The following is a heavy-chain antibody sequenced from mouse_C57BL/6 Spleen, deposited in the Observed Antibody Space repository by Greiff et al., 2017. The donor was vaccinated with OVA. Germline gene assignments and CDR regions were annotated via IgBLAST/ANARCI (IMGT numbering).Heavy chain of an antibody. Sequence: QVQLQQPGAELVKPGASVKLSCKASGYTFTSYWMHWVKQRPGQGLEWIGMIHPNSGSTNYNEKFKGKATLTVDKSSSTAYIQLSSLTSEDSAVYYCARSSSHCDYDVEAWFAYWGQGTLVTVSA. J-gene: IGHJ3*01. CDR3: ARSSSHCDYDVEAWFAY. V-gene: IGHV1-64*01. CDR1: GYTFTSYW. CDR2: IHPNSGST. D-gene: IGHD2-4*01.